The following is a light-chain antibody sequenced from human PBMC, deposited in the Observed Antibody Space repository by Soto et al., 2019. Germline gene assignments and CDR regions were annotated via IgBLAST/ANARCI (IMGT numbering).Light chain of an antibody. CDR1: QAIGSY. Sequence: IQLTQSPSSLSASVGDTVTITCRASQAIGSYFAWYQQRPGTAPKLLIYSASTLHSGVPSRFSGSGSGTDFPLTISRLQPEDFATYYCQQVDSYPRTFGPGTTVEI. CDR3: QQVDSYPRT. CDR2: SAS. V-gene: IGKV1-9*01. J-gene: IGKJ3*01.